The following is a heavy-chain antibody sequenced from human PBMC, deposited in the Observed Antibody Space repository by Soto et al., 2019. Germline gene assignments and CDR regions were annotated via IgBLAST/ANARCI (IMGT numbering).Heavy chain of an antibody. Sequence: QITLKESGPTLVNPTQTLTLTCTFSGFSLSTSGVGVGWFRQPPGKALEWLALIYWDDYKDYNPSLKSRLTITKDTSKNQVVLTLTNIDPLDTATYYCAHSDVVLVARHTFDIWVQGTMVTVSS. J-gene: IGHJ3*02. V-gene: IGHV2-5*02. CDR1: GFSLSTSGVG. D-gene: IGHD2-8*02. CDR3: AHSDVVLVARHTFDI. CDR2: IYWDDYK.